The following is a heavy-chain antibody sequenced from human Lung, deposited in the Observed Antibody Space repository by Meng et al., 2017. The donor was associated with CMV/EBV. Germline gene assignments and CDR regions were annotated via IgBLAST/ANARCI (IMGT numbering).Heavy chain of an antibody. CDR3: ASFPPPGKQWLVTDY. V-gene: IGHV4-4*02. CDR1: GGSISSSNW. Sequence: QVQLKESGPGLVKPSGTLSLTCAVSGGSISSSNWWSWVRQPPGKGLEWIGEIYHSGPTNYNPSLKSRVTISVDKSKNQFSLKLSSVTAADTAVYYCASFPPPGKQWLVTDYWGQGTLVTVSS. D-gene: IGHD6-19*01. CDR2: IYHSGPT. J-gene: IGHJ4*02.